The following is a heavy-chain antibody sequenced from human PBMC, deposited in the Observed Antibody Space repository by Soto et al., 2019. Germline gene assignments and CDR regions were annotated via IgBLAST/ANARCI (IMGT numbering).Heavy chain of an antibody. CDR2: IYTSGST. J-gene: IGHJ4*02. D-gene: IGHD1-26*01. Sequence: SETLSLTCTVSGGSISSYYWSWIRQPAGKGLEWIGRIYTSGSTNYNPSLKSRVTMSVDTSKNQFSLKLSSATAADTAVYYCARDGGTRSSGSYDYWGQGTLVTVSS. CDR3: ARDGGTRSSGSYDY. V-gene: IGHV4-4*07. CDR1: GGSISSYY.